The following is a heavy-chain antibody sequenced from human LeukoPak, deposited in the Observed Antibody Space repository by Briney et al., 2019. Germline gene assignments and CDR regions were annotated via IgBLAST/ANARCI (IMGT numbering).Heavy chain of an antibody. D-gene: IGHD2-2*01. CDR2: IYASGST. V-gene: IGHV4-4*07. J-gene: IGHJ6*01. Sequence: LPTSSTASGCSISSYYWCWIRQPAGKGLERVGSIYASGSTNYIPALKSRVTMSVGTSKNQFSLKLSSVTAADTAVYYWARDAERYWSSTSCYYYGMDVGGQGTTVTVSS. CDR3: ARDAERYWSSTSCYYYGMDV. CDR1: GCSISSYY.